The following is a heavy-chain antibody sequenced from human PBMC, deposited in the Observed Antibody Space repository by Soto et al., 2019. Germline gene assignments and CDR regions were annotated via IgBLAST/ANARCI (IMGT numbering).Heavy chain of an antibody. V-gene: IGHV1-18*01. J-gene: IGHJ1*01. Sequence: QVQLVQSGAEVREPGASVKVSCKASGYTFTNYGVSWVRQAPGQGLEWMGWIGGYKGNTNYAQKLQGRVTLTTDTSTSTAYMELSSLRSDDNAAYYCAHPKLDTGMPSGYWGPGTLVTVSS. CDR3: AHPKLDTGMPSGY. CDR2: IGGYKGNT. CDR1: GYTFTNYG. D-gene: IGHD5-18*01.